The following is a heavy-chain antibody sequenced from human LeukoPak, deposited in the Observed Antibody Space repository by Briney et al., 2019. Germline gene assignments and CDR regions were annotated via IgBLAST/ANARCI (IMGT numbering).Heavy chain of an antibody. CDR3: AKDVEGGVDY. CDR2: ISYDGSNK. J-gene: IGHJ4*02. CDR1: GFTFSSYG. Sequence: GGSLRLSCAASGFTFSSYGMHWVRQAPGKGLEWVAVISYDGSNKYYADSVKGRFTISRDNSKNTLYLQMNSLRAADTAVYYCAKDVEGGVDYWGQGTLVTVSS. V-gene: IGHV3-30*18. D-gene: IGHD1-1*01.